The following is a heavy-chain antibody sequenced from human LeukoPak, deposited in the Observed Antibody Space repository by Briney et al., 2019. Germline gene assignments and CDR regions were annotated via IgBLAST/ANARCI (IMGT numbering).Heavy chain of an antibody. J-gene: IGHJ4*02. D-gene: IGHD3-22*01. CDR2: IYYSGST. Sequence: SETLSLTCTVSGGSISSSSYYWGWIRQPPGKGLEWIGSIYYSGSTYYNPSLKSRVTISVDTSKSQFSLKLSSVTAADTAVYYCARHLYHYDSSGYYYYLDYWGQGTQVTVSS. CDR1: GGSISSSSYY. CDR3: ARHLYHYDSSGYYYYLDY. V-gene: IGHV4-39*01.